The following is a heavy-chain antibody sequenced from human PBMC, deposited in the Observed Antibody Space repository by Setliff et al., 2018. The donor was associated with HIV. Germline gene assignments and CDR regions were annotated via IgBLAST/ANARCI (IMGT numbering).Heavy chain of an antibody. V-gene: IGHV1-18*01. CDR3: ARDPFLDYYDDSGYPGGAFDI. J-gene: IGHJ3*02. CDR2: ISGYNGST. Sequence: VASVKVSCKASGYTFTSYGISWVRPAPGQGLEWMGWISGYNGSTNYAQKLQGRVTMTTDTSTSTAYMELRSLRSDDTAAYYCARDPFLDYYDDSGYPGGAFDIWGQGTMVTVSS. D-gene: IGHD3-22*01. CDR1: GYTFTSYG.